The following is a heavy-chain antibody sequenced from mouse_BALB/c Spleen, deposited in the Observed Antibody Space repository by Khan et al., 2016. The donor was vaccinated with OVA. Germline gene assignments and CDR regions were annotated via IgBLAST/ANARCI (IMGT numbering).Heavy chain of an antibody. Sequence: EVELVESGGDLVKPGGSLKLSCAASGFTFSNYAMSWVRQTPEKRLEWVASISSGGTTYFPDSVKGRFTISRDNGRNILYLQMSSRRSEDTAMYYCARDCWFTYWGQGTLVTVSA. CDR3: ARDCWFTY. CDR2: ISSGGTT. V-gene: IGHV5-6-5*01. J-gene: IGHJ3*01. CDR1: GFTFSNYA.